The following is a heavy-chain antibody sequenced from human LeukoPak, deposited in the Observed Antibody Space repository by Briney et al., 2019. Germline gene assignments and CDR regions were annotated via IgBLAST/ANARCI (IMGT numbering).Heavy chain of an antibody. CDR1: GGSFSGYY. CDR3: ARGVRAVVPAAIPRYYYYYMDV. CDR2: INHSGST. D-gene: IGHD2-2*02. Sequence: SETLSLTCAVYGGSFSGYYWSWIRQPPGKGLEWIGEINHSGSTNYNPSLKSRVTISVGTSKNQFSLKLSSVTAADTAVYYCARGVRAVVPAAIPRYYYYYMDVWGKGTTVTVSS. J-gene: IGHJ6*03. V-gene: IGHV4-34*01.